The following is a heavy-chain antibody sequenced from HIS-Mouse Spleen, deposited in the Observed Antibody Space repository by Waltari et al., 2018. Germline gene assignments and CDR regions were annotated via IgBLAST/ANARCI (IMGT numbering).Heavy chain of an antibody. J-gene: IGHJ4*02. CDR2: ISSSSSTI. CDR1: GFTFSTYR. Sequence: EVQLVESGGGLVQPGGLLRLACAASGFTFSTYRLNWVRQAPGKGLEWVSYISSSSSTIYYADSVKGRFTISRDNAKNSLYLQMNSLRAEDTAVYYCARGASGSYYLVSVSDYWGQGTLVTVSS. CDR3: ARGASGSYYLVSVSDY. D-gene: IGHD1-26*01. V-gene: IGHV3-48*01.